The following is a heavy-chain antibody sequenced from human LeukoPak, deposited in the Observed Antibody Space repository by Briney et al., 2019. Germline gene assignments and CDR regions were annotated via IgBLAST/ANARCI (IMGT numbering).Heavy chain of an antibody. CDR2: IYYSGST. D-gene: IGHD2-2*01. V-gene: IGHV4-59*01. CDR1: GGSFSGYY. Sequence: ASETLSLTCAVYGGSFSGYYWSWIRQPPGKGLEWIGYIYYSGSTNYNPSLKSRVTISVDTSKNQFSLKLSSVTAADTAVYYCARASGVVPAAIIDYWGQGTLVTVSS. J-gene: IGHJ4*02. CDR3: ARASGVVPAAIIDY.